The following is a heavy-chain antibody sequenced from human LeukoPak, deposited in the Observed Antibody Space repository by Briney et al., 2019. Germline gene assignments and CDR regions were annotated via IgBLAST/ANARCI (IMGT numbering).Heavy chain of an antibody. J-gene: IGHJ4*02. D-gene: IGHD1-26*01. Sequence: SVKVSCKASGGTFSNCAISWVRQAPGQGLEWMGGIIPILGTSNYAQKFQDRLTITADESTSTAYLELSSLTSADTAVYYCAREVSGTYCDYWGQGSLVTVSS. CDR1: GGTFSNCA. V-gene: IGHV1-69*13. CDR2: IIPILGTS. CDR3: AREVSGTYCDY.